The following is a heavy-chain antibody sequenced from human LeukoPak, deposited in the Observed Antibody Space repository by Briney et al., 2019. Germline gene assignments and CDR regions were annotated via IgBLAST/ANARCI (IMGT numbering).Heavy chain of an antibody. V-gene: IGHV4-59*01. Sequence: SETLSLTCTVSGGSINNYFWSWIRQPPGKGLECIAYIYYSDSTNYNPSLKSRVTVSVDTSKNQFSLKLSSVTAADTAVYYCARVADAFDIWGQGTMVTVSS. J-gene: IGHJ3*02. CDR1: GGSINNYF. CDR2: IYYSDST. CDR3: ARVADAFDI.